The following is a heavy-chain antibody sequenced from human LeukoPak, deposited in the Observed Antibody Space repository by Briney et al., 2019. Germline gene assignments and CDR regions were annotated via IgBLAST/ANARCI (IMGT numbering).Heavy chain of an antibody. CDR3: ARSCCSGGPLFDI. CDR1: GGSISSSSYY. J-gene: IGHJ3*02. D-gene: IGHD2-15*01. V-gene: IGHV4-39*07. Sequence: SETLSLTCTVSGGSISSSSYYWGWIRQPPGKGLEWIGSIYYSGSTYYNPSLKSRVTISVDTSKNQFSLKLSSVTAADTAVYYCARSCCSGGPLFDIWGQGTMVTVSS. CDR2: IYYSGST.